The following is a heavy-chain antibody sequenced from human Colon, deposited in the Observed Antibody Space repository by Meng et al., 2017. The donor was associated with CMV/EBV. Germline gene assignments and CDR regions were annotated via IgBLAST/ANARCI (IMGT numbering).Heavy chain of an antibody. V-gene: IGHV4-4*02. Sequence: SETLSLTCAVSGGSISSSNWWSWVRQPPGKGLEWIGEIYHSGSTNYNPSLKSRVTISVDKSKNQFSLKLSSVTAADTAVYYCARESGGSSNWFDPWGQGTLVTVSS. CDR2: IYHSGST. CDR1: GGSISSSNW. J-gene: IGHJ5*02. D-gene: IGHD2-15*01. CDR3: ARESGGSSNWFDP.